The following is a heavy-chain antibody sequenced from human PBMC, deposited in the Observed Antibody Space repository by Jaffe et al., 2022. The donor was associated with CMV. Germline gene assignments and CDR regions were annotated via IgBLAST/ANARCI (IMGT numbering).Heavy chain of an antibody. CDR2: ISSSSSYI. J-gene: IGHJ5*02. Sequence: EVQLVESGGGLVKPGGSLRLSCAASGFTFSSYSMNWVRQAPGKGLEWVSSISSSSSYIYYADSVKGRFTISRDNAKNSLYLQMNSLRAEDTAVYYCATYYYDSSGPHGFDPWGQGTLVTVSS. V-gene: IGHV3-21*01. D-gene: IGHD3-22*01. CDR3: ATYYYDSSGPHGFDP. CDR1: GFTFSSYS.